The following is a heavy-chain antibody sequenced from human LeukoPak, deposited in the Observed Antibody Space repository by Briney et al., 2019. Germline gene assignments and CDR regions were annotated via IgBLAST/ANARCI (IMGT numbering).Heavy chain of an antibody. V-gene: IGHV3-15*01. CDR2: IRNDRIT. CDR1: GLTFSDAW. Sequence: PGESLRLSCVLSGLTFSDAWMSWVRQAPGKGLEWVGRIRNDRITDYAAPVQGRFSISRDNSKNTFYLQMNSLRTEDTGMYFCTWMATIFTVDSWGQGTLVTVSS. CDR3: TWMATIFTVDS. J-gene: IGHJ4*02. D-gene: IGHD5-12*01.